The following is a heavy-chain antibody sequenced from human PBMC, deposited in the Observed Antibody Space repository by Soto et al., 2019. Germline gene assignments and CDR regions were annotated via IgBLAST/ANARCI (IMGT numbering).Heavy chain of an antibody. D-gene: IGHD3-3*01. CDR2: IDWNGGTL. CDR1: GFSFDDYA. J-gene: IGHJ4*02. Sequence: EVQLVESGGGLVQPGRSLRLSCAASGFSFDDYAMHWARHVPGKGLEWVSGIDWNGGTLAYADSVKGRFSISRDNAKSFLYLQMNRLNVEDTAFYYCAKVTDKWSRLVYLDSWGPGTLVSVSS. CDR3: AKVTDKWSRLVYLDS. V-gene: IGHV3-9*01.